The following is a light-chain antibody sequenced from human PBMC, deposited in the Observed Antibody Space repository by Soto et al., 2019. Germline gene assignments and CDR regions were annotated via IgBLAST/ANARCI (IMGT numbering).Light chain of an antibody. CDR2: EVI. CDR1: SSDIGGHNY. CDR3: RSFTSTSTVI. Sequence: QSALTQPASVSGSLGQSITISCTGTSSDIGGHNYVSWYQLHPGKAPKVLIFEVIKRPSGVSTRFSGSKSGNMASLTISGLRPEDEGDYYCRSFTSTSTVILGGGTKLTVL. J-gene: IGLJ2*01. V-gene: IGLV2-14*01.